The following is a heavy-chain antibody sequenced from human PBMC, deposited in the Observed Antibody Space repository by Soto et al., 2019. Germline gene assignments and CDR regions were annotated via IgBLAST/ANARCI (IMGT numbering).Heavy chain of an antibody. Sequence: GGSLRLSCTVSGFAFNNYGINWVRQAPGKGLEWVSSISKSDYTYYSDSVKGRFTISRDNAKNSVSLQMNTLRVEDTAVYYCAREDSIIIPAVSDFWGQGTLVTSPQ. CDR2: ISKSDYT. D-gene: IGHD2-2*01. CDR3: AREDSIIIPAVSDF. CDR1: GFAFNNYG. V-gene: IGHV3-21*01. J-gene: IGHJ4*02.